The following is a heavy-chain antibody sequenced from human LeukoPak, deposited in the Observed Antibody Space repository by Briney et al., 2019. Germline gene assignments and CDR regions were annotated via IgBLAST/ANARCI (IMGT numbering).Heavy chain of an antibody. CDR3: ARDNHRGSGWKENYFDY. CDR2: LNPNTGHA. CDR1: AYDFTGYY. D-gene: IGHD6-19*01. J-gene: IGHJ4*02. Sequence: GASVKVSCKVVAYDFTGYYIHWVRQAPGQGPEWMGRLNPNTGHAVYAFKFQGRVTITRDTSSSTAYMEVTRLTSEDTAVYYCARDNHRGSGWKENYFDYWGQGTLVTVSS. V-gene: IGHV1-2*06.